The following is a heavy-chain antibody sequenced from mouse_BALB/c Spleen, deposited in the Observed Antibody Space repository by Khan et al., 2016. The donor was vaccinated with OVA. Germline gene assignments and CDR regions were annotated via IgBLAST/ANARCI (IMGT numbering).Heavy chain of an antibody. Sequence: EVELVESGGGLVQPGGSRKLSCAASGFTFSSFGMHWVRQAPEMGLEWVAYISSGSNTIYYADTVKGRFTIPRDNPKNTLFLQMTSLRAEDTAMYYCASRDTGKWGFFDYWGQGTTLTVSS. CDR2: ISSGSNTI. V-gene: IGHV5-17*02. J-gene: IGHJ2*01. D-gene: IGHD4-1*01. CDR3: ASRDTGKWGFFDY. CDR1: GFTFSSFG.